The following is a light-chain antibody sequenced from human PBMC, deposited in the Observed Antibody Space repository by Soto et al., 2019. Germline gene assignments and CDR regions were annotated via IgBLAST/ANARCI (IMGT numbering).Light chain of an antibody. V-gene: IGLV1-40*01. CDR2: ENN. J-gene: IGLJ1*01. CDR1: RSNIGAGYE. CDR3: QSYDSSLSGYV. Sequence: QSVLTQPPSVSEAPGQRVTISCTGSRSNIGAGYEAHWYQQVPGTAPKLLIYENNNLPSGVPDRFSGSKSGTSAYLAITGLQAEDEAEYYCQSYDSSLSGYVFGTGAKVTVL.